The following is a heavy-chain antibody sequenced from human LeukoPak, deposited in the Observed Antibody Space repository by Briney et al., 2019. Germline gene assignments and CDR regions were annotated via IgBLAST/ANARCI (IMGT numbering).Heavy chain of an antibody. CDR3: ARPPSSGWRYFDY. D-gene: IGHD6-19*01. J-gene: IGHJ4*02. V-gene: IGHV4-34*01. Sequence: SETLSLTCAVSGYSISSGYYWSWIRQPPGKGLEWIGEINHSGSTNYNPSLKSRVTISVDTSKNQFSLKLSSVTAADTAVYYCARPPSSGWRYFDYWGQGTLVTVSS. CDR1: GYSISSGYY. CDR2: INHSGST.